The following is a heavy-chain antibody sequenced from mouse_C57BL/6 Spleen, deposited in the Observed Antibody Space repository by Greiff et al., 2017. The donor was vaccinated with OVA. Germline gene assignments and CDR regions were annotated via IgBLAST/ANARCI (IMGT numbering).Heavy chain of an antibody. D-gene: IGHD4-1*01. Sequence: QVQLQQPGAELVRPGSSVKLSCKASGYTFTSYWMHWVKQRPIQGLEWIGNIDPSDSETHYNQKFKDKATLTVDKSSSTAYMQLSSLTSEDSAVYYCARFLNWGYFDVWGTGTTVTVSS. CDR2: IDPSDSET. CDR1: GYTFTSYW. V-gene: IGHV1-52*01. J-gene: IGHJ1*03. CDR3: ARFLNWGYFDV.